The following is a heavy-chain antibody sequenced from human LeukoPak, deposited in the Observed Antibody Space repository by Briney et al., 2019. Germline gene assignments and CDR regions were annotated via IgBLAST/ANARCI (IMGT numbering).Heavy chain of an antibody. CDR2: IKQDGSEK. CDR3: ARLDDFWSGYYRG. CDR1: GFNFSSYW. Sequence: GGSLRLSCAASGFNFSSYWMSWVRQAPGKGLEWVANIKQDGSEKYYVDSVKGRFTISRDNAKNSLYLQMNSLRAEDTAVYYCARLDDFWSGYYRGWGQGTLVTVSS. D-gene: IGHD3-3*01. J-gene: IGHJ4*02. V-gene: IGHV3-7*01.